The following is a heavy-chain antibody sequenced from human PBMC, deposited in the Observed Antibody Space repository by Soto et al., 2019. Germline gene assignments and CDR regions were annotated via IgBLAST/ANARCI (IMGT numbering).Heavy chain of an antibody. J-gene: IGHJ6*03. V-gene: IGHV3-23*01. CDR2: ISGSGGST. Sequence: GGSLRLSCTASGFTFSSYAMSWVRQAPGKGLEWVSAISGSGGSTYYADSVKGRFTISRDNSKNTLYLQMNSLRAEDTAVYYCAKAGFWSGYYTLDYYYYYMDVWGKGTTVTVSS. CDR3: AKAGFWSGYYTLDYYYYYMDV. D-gene: IGHD3-3*01. CDR1: GFTFSSYA.